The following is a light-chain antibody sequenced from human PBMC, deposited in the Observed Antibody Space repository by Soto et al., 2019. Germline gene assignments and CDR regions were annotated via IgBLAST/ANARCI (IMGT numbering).Light chain of an antibody. V-gene: IGLV2-23*02. CDR1: SSDVGSYNL. J-gene: IGLJ1*01. CDR2: EVT. CDR3: CSYAGSNYV. Sequence: QSVLTQPASVSGSPVQSITISCTGTSSDVGSYNLVSWYQQHPGKAPKLMIYEVTKRPSGVSNRFSGSKSDNTASLTISGLQAEDEADYYCCSYAGSNYVFGTGT.